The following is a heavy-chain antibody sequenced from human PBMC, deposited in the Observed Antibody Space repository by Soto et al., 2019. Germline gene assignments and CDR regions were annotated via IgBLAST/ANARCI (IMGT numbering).Heavy chain of an antibody. V-gene: IGHV4-30-4*01. CDR2: IYYSGST. J-gene: IGHJ3*02. CDR3: ARGIATMFGSPGAFDI. CDR1: GGSISSGDYY. Sequence: PSETLSLTCTVSGGSISSGDYYWSWIRQPPGKGLEWIGYIYYSGSTYYNPSLKSRVTISVETSKNQFSLKLSYVNDADTAVYYCARGIATMFGSPGAFDIWGQGTMVTVTS. D-gene: IGHD3-3*01.